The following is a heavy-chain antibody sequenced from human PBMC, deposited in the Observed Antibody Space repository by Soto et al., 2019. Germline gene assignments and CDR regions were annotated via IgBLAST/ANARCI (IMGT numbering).Heavy chain of an antibody. CDR3: ARDLKVATMNNWFDP. CDR2: INAGNGNT. CDR1: GYTFTSYV. V-gene: IGHV1-3*01. Sequence: ASVKVSCKASGYTFTSYVMHWVRQAPGQRLEWMGWINAGNGNTKYSQKFQGRVTITRDTSASTAYMELSSLRSEDTAVYYCARDLKVATMNNWFDPWGQGTLVTV. J-gene: IGHJ5*02. D-gene: IGHD5-12*01.